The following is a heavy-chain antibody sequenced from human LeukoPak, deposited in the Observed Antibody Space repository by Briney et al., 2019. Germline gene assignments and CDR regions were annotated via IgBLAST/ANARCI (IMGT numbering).Heavy chain of an antibody. CDR2: IKQEGSER. CDR3: ARDGGHSTDFDY. D-gene: IGHD2/OR15-2a*01. J-gene: IGHJ4*02. Sequence: GGSLKLPWAPSGFTFSRLWMSWVRQAPGKGPEWVANIKQEGSERYYVDSVKGRFTISRDNARNSLYLQMNSLRAEDTAVYYCARDGGHSTDFDYWGQGTLVTVSS. V-gene: IGHV3-7*01. CDR1: GFTFSRLW.